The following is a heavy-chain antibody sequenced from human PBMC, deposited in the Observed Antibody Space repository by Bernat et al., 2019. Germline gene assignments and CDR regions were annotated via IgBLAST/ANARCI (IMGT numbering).Heavy chain of an antibody. CDR2: INTNTGNP. V-gene: IGHV7-4-1*02. CDR1: GYTFTSYG. D-gene: IGHD2-21*02. CDR3: ARDRVTFTFDP. J-gene: IGHJ5*02. Sequence: QVQLVQSGSELRKPGASVKVSCKASGYTFTSYGMNWVRQAPGQGLEWMGWINTNTGNPTYAQGFAGRFVFSLDASVNTAYLQINSLKAEDTAVYYCARDRVTFTFDPWGQGTLVTVSS.